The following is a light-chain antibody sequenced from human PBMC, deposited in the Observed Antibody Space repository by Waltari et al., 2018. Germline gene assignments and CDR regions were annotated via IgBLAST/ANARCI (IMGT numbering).Light chain of an antibody. J-gene: IGLJ3*02. V-gene: IGLV2-23*01. CDR3: CSYAGSSTWV. CDR1: TSPVGSYNL. CDR2: EGS. Sequence: QSALTQPASVSGSPGQSITISCSGTTSPVGSYNLVSWYQQHPGKAPRLIIYEGSVRPSGISNRFSGSTSANTASLTISGLQTEDEADYYCCSYAGSSTWVFGGGTKVTVL.